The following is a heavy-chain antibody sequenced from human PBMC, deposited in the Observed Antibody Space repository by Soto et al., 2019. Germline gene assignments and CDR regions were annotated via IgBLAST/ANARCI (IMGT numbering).Heavy chain of an antibody. CDR3: ARGRYGDY. CDR2: ISPHNGNT. V-gene: IGHV1-18*01. Sequence: QVHLVQSGAEVKKPGASVKVSCKASGYTFTSYGITWVRQAPGQGLEWMGWISPHNGNTDYAQKLQGRVIVTRDTSTRPAYMELRCLRSADTAVYYCARGRYGDYWGQGALVTVSS. CDR1: GYTFTSYG. J-gene: IGHJ4*02. D-gene: IGHD1-1*01.